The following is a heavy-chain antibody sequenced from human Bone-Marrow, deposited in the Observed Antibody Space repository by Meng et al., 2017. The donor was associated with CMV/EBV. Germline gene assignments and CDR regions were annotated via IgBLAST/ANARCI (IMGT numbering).Heavy chain of an antibody. J-gene: IGHJ4*02. CDR1: GFSLSTSGVG. Sequence: QVPLNVSGPALVTPTQTLTLTFTFFGFSLSTSGVGVGWIRQPPGKALEWLALIYWDDDKRYSPSLKSRLTITKDTSKNQVVLTMTNMDPVDTATYYCAHIDYGGNSPSDDGVFDYWGQGTLVTVSS. CDR2: IYWDDDK. V-gene: IGHV2-5*02. CDR3: AHIDYGGNSPSDDGVFDY. D-gene: IGHD4-23*01.